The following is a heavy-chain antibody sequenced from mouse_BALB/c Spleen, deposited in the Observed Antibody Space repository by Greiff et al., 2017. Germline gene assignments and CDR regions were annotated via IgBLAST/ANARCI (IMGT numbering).Heavy chain of an antibody. V-gene: IGHV1-14*01. Sequence: EVQLQQSGPELVKPGASVKMSCKASGYTFTSYVMHWVKQKPGQGLEWIGYINPYNDGTKYNQKFKDKATLTADKSSSTAYMQLSSLTSEDSAVYYCARFLITTVVARDMDYWGQGTSVTVSS. CDR3: ARFLITTVVARDMDY. CDR2: INPYNDGT. CDR1: GYTFTSYV. D-gene: IGHD1-1*01. J-gene: IGHJ4*01.